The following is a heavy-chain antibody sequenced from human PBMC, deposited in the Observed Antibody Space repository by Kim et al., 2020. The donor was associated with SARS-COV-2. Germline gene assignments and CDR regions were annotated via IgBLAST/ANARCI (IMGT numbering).Heavy chain of an antibody. Sequence: SETLSLTCAVYGGSFSGYYWSWIRQPPGKGLEWIGEINHSGSTNYNPSLKSRVTISVDTSKNQFSLKLSSVTAADTAVYYCARDPSYYYGSGIPYWYFDLWGRGTLVTVSS. CDR3: ARDPSYYYGSGIPYWYFDL. J-gene: IGHJ2*01. CDR2: INHSGST. CDR1: GGSFSGYY. D-gene: IGHD3-10*01. V-gene: IGHV4-34*01.